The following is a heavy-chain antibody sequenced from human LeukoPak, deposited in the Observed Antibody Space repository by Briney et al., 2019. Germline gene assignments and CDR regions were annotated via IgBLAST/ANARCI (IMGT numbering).Heavy chain of an antibody. CDR1: GYTFTGYY. D-gene: IGHD3-10*01. V-gene: IGHV1-2*02. CDR2: INPNTGGT. J-gene: IGHJ4*02. Sequence: ASVKVSCKASGYTFTGYYIHWVRQAPGQGLEWMGWINPNTGGTNYEQKFQGRVTMTRDTSISTAYMELSSLRSDDTAVFYCARDHSETRGPLITFGDFWGQGTLVTVSS. CDR3: ARDHSETRGPLITFGDF.